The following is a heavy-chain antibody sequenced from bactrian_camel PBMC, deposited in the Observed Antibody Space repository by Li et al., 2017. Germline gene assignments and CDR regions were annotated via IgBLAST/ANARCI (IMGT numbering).Heavy chain of an antibody. J-gene: IGHJ4*01. D-gene: IGHD1*01. Sequence: HVQLVESGGASVQTGGSLRLSCAASKSTGSSYCMGWFRQVSGKEREGIATIDSDGHIHYTDSVKGRFTTSQDNAKNTAYLQMNSLKPEDTAVYYCAATGQMLSVAGCRTQGTQVTVS. CDR2: IDSDGHI. CDR1: KSTGSSYC. V-gene: IGHV3S9*01.